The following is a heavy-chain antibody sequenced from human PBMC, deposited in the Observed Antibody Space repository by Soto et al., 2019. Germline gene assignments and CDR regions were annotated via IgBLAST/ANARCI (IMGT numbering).Heavy chain of an antibody. Sequence: ASGKVSCKASGNTFTSYYMHWVRQAPGQGLEWMGIINPSSGSTSYAQKFQGRVTMTRDTSTSTVYMELSSLRSEDTAVYYCARDRAPGWAYYYGMDVWGQGTTVTVSS. D-gene: IGHD1-26*01. CDR3: ARDRAPGWAYYYGMDV. V-gene: IGHV1-46*03. CDR2: INPSSGST. J-gene: IGHJ6*02. CDR1: GNTFTSYY.